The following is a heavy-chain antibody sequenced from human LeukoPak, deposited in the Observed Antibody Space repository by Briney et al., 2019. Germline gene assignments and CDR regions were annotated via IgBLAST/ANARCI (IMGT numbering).Heavy chain of an antibody. V-gene: IGHV4-39*07. CDR1: GGSISSSSYY. J-gene: IGHJ4*02. CDR3: ARVGQGPGTMVRGAIDY. CDR2: IYYSGST. D-gene: IGHD3-10*01. Sequence: SETLSLTCTVSGGSISSSSYYWGWIRQPPGKGLEWIGSIYYSGSTYYDPSLKSRVTISVDTSKNQFSLKLSSVIAADTAVYYCARVGQGPGTMVRGAIDYWGQGTLVTVSS.